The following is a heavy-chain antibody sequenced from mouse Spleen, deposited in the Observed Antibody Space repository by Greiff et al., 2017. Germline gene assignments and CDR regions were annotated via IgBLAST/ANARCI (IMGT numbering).Heavy chain of an antibody. CDR3: TRSYYYGSSPWFAY. J-gene: IGHJ3*01. CDR2: IYPGNSDT. V-gene: IGHV1-5*01. D-gene: IGHD1-1*01. CDR1: GYSFTSYW. Sequence: VQLKESGTVLARPGASVKMSCKASGYSFTSYWMHWVKQRPGQGLEWIGAIYPGNSDTSYNQKFKGKAKLTAVTSASTAYMELSSLTNEDSAVYYCTRSYYYGSSPWFAYWGQGTLVTVSA.